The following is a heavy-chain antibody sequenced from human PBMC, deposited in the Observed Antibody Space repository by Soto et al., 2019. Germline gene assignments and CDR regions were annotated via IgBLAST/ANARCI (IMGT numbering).Heavy chain of an antibody. CDR2: ISYDGSNK. V-gene: IGHV3-30*18. CDR3: AKPGIAAAGTHY. CDR1: GFTFSSYG. Sequence: QVQLVESGGGVVQPGRSLRLSCAASGFTFSSYGMHWVRQAPGKGLEWVAVISYDGSNKYYADSVKGRITISRDNSKNTLYLQMNSLRAEDTAVYYCAKPGIAAAGTHYWGQGTLVTVSS. D-gene: IGHD6-13*01. J-gene: IGHJ4*02.